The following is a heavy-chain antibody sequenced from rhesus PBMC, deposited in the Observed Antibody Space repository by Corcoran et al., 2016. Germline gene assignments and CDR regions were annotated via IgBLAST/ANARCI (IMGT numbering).Heavy chain of an antibody. V-gene: IGHV3-119*01. J-gene: IGHJ4*01. CDR3: AAAIAAAGTGIDY. Sequence: EVQLVESGGGLVQPGGSLRLSCAASGFTFSSYWMYWVRQAPGKGLGWVSRISCVGSRTSYADSVKGRFTISKENAKNSLYLQMNSLRAEDTAVYYCAAAIAAAGTGIDYWGQGVLVTVSS. CDR1: GFTFSSYW. CDR2: ISCVGSRT. D-gene: IGHD6-25*01.